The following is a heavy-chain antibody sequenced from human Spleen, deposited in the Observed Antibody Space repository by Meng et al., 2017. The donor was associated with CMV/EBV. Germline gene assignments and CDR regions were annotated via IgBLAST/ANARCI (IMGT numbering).Heavy chain of an antibody. Sequence: QAQLVQSWAEVKKPGAPVRASCKASGYTFTGYYMHWVRQAPGQGLEWMGWINPNSGGTNYAQKFQGRVTMTRDTSISTAYMELSRLRSDDTAVYYCARDSYSGSYYYWGQGTLVTVSS. CDR2: INPNSGGT. J-gene: IGHJ4*02. V-gene: IGHV1-2*02. CDR1: GYTFTGYY. D-gene: IGHD1-26*01. CDR3: ARDSYSGSYYY.